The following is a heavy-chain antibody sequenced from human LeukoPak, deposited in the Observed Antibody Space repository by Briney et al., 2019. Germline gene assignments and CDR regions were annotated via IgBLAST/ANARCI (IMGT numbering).Heavy chain of an antibody. CDR2: IYYSGST. D-gene: IGHD3-10*01. J-gene: IGHJ6*03. CDR3: ARESYGSRSYDYYYYYMDV. V-gene: IGHV4-39*07. CDR1: GGSISRSRYY. Sequence: SETLSLSCTVSGGSISRSRYYWGWIRQPPGKGLEWIGSIYYSGSTYYNPSLKSRVTTSVDTSKNQFSLKLSSVTAADTAVYYCARESYGSRSYDYYYYYMDVWGKGTTVTVSS.